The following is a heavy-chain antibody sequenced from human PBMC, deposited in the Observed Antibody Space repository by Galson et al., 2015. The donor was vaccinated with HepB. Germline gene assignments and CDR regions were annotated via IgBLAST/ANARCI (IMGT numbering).Heavy chain of an antibody. D-gene: IGHD2-2*01. J-gene: IGHJ4*02. CDR1: GGSISNYY. CDR3: ARLPPYCSSTSCYMGGFDY. V-gene: IGHV4-59*08. Sequence: SETLSLTCTVSGGSISNYYWSWIRQAPGKGLEWIGYIYYSGSTNYNPSLKSRVTISVDTSKNQFSLKVNSVTAADTAVYYCARLPPYCSSTSCYMGGFDYWGQGTLVTVSS. CDR2: IYYSGST.